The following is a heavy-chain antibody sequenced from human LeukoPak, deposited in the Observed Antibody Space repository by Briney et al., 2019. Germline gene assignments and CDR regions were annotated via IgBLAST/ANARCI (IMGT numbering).Heavy chain of an antibody. CDR3: AILSSWYDY. CDR1: GGSFNAYY. J-gene: IGHJ4*02. V-gene: IGHV4-30-4*08. CDR2: LYYSGNI. Sequence: QSSETLSLTCGVYGGSFNAYYWSWIRQPPGKGLEWIGYLYYSGNIFYNPSLTSRVTISVDTSNTQFSLKLTSVTAVDTAVYYCAILSSWYDYWGQGTLVTVSS. D-gene: IGHD6-13*01.